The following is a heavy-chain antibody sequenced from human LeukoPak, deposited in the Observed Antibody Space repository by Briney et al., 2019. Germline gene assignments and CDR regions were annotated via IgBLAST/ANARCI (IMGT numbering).Heavy chain of an antibody. CDR3: AKYATRETFFGDY. J-gene: IGHJ4*02. D-gene: IGHD2-8*01. V-gene: IGHV3-21*04. CDR1: GFTFSSYS. CDR2: ISSSSSYI. Sequence: GGSLRLSCAASGFTFSSYSMNWVRQAPGKGLEWVSSISSSSSYIYYADSVKGRFTISRDNSENTLYLQMNSLRAEDTAVYYCAKYATRETFFGDYWGQGTLIAVSS.